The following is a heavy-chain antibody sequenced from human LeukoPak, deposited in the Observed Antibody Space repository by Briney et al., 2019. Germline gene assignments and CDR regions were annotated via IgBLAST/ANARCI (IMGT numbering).Heavy chain of an antibody. CDR1: GFSSSSYA. Sequence: GGSLRLSCAAAGFSSSSYAMTWVRQPPGKGLEWVSTISGSGATTYYADSVKGRFTFSRDNSKNTLYLQMNSLRAEDTAVYYCTRVGSSWYGEDYGGQGTLVTVSS. D-gene: IGHD6-13*01. CDR3: TRVGSSWYGEDY. J-gene: IGHJ4*02. V-gene: IGHV3-23*01. CDR2: ISGSGATT.